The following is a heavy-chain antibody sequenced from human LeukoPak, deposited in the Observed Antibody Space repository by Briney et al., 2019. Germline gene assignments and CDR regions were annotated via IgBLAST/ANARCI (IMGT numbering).Heavy chain of an antibody. D-gene: IGHD4-23*01. CDR3: ARDRRGSYGGKRLGGMDV. CDR2: ISSSGSTI. Sequence: GGSLRLSCAASGFTFSDYYMSWMRQAPGKGLEWVSYISSSGSTIYYADSVKGRFTISRDNAKNSLYLQMNSLRAEDTAVYYCARDRRGSYGGKRLGGMDVWGQGTTVTVSS. CDR1: GFTFSDYY. V-gene: IGHV3-11*01. J-gene: IGHJ6*02.